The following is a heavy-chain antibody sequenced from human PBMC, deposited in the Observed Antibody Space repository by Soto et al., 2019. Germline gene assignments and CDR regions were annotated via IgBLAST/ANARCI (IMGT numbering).Heavy chain of an antibody. D-gene: IGHD5-18*01. J-gene: IGHJ4*02. Sequence: SETLSLTCTVSGGSISSGGYYWSWIRQHPGKGLEWIGYIYYSGSTYYNPSLKSRVTISVDTSKNQFSLKLSSVTAADTAVYYCASTAMASLYFDYWGQGTLVTVSS. CDR2: IYYSGST. CDR1: GGSISSGGYY. CDR3: ASTAMASLYFDY. V-gene: IGHV4-31*03.